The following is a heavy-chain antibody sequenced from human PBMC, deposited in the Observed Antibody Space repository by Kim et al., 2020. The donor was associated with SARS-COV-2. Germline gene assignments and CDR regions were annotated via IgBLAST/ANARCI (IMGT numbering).Heavy chain of an antibody. V-gene: IGHV1-46*01. Sequence: ASVKVSCKASGYTFTSYYMHWVRQSPGQGLEWMGIINPSGGSTSYAQKFQGRVTMTRDTSTSTVYIELSSLRSEDTAVYYCARGRFLEWLPAYYYYGMDVWGQGTTITVSS. CDR2: INPSGGST. CDR3: ARGRFLEWLPAYYYYGMDV. D-gene: IGHD3-3*01. J-gene: IGHJ6*02. CDR1: GYTFTSYY.